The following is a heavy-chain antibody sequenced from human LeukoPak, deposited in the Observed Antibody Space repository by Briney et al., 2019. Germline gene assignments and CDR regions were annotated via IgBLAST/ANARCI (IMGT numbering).Heavy chain of an antibody. CDR1: GYTFTSYG. CDR3: ARVPYYYDSSGYYAMYYYYYYMDV. CDR2: ISAYNGNT. V-gene: IGHV1-18*01. D-gene: IGHD3-22*01. J-gene: IGHJ6*03. Sequence: ASVKVSCKASGYTFTSYGISWVRQAPGQGLEWMGWISAYNGNTNYAQKLQGRVTMTTDTSTSTAYMELRSLRSDDTAVYYCARVPYYYDSSGYYAMYYYYYYMDVWGKGTTVTVSS.